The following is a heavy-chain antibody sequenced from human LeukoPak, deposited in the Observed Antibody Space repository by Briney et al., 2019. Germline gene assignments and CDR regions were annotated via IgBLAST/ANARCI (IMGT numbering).Heavy chain of an antibody. V-gene: IGHV3-74*01. CDR1: GFTFSSYW. Sequence: GGSLRLSCAASGFTFSSYWMHWVRQAPGKGLVWVSRINSDGSSTSYADSVKGRFTISRDNAKNTLYLQMNSLRAEDMALYYCAKEEWSNYPLGAFDIWGQGTMVTVSS. CDR2: INSDGSST. J-gene: IGHJ3*02. D-gene: IGHD1-1*01. CDR3: AKEEWSNYPLGAFDI.